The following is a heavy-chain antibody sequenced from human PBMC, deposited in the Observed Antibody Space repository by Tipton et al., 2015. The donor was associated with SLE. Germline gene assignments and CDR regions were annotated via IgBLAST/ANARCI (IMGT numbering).Heavy chain of an antibody. V-gene: IGHV4-4*08. Sequence: TLSLTCTVSGASIDSWADYWSWMRQPPGKGLEWMGYIYSSGDTNYNPSLKSRETISVDASKKQFSLKVSSVTAADTAEYYCTRERLRCDYWGQGNLVTVSS. CDR3: TRERLRCDY. J-gene: IGHJ4*02. D-gene: IGHD5-12*01. CDR1: GASIDSWADY. CDR2: IYSSGDT.